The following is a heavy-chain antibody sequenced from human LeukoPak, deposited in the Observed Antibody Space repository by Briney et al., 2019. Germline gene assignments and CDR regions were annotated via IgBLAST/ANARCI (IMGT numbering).Heavy chain of an antibody. Sequence: SETLSLTCTVSGGSISSGGYYWSWIRQHPGKGLEWIGYIYYSGSTYYNPSLKSRVTISVDTSKNQFSLKLSSVTAADTAVYYCARVSADLTGTPFDYWGQGTLVTVPS. V-gene: IGHV4-31*03. D-gene: IGHD1/OR15-1a*01. CDR2: IYYSGST. CDR1: GGSISSGGYY. J-gene: IGHJ4*02. CDR3: ARVSADLTGTPFDY.